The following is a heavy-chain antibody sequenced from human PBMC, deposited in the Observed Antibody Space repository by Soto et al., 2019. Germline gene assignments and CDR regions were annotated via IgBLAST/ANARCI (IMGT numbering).Heavy chain of an antibody. CDR3: ARDGGYSYGYDAFDI. V-gene: IGHV1-69*13. D-gene: IGHD5-18*01. Sequence: SVKVSCKASGGTFSSYAISWVRQAPGQGLEWMGGIIPIFGTANYAQKFQGRVTITADESTSTAYMELSSLRSEDTAVYYCARDGGYSYGYDAFDIWGQGTMVTVSS. CDR2: IIPIFGTA. J-gene: IGHJ3*02. CDR1: GGTFSSYA.